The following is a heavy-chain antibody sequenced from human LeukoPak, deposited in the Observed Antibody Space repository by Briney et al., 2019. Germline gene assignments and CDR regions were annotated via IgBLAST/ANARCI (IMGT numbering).Heavy chain of an antibody. CDR2: VDPEDGET. CDR1: GYTFTDYY. V-gene: IGHV1-69-2*01. CDR3: ATLGYSSSFDY. J-gene: IGHJ4*02. D-gene: IGHD6-6*01. Sequence: ASVKISCKVSGYTFTDYYMHWVQQAPGKGLEWMGLVDPEDGETIYAEKFQGRVTITADTSTDTAYMELGSLRSEDTAVYYCATLGYSSSFDYWGQGTLVTVSS.